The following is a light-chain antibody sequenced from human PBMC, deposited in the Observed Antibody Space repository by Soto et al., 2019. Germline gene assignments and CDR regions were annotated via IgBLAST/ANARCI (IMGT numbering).Light chain of an antibody. V-gene: IGKV1-8*01. J-gene: IGKJ4*01. Sequence: AIRMTQSPSSLSASTGDRFTITFLASQGISSYLAWYQQKPGKAPKLLIYAASTLQSGVPSRFSGSGSGTDFTLTISCLQSEDFATYYCQQYYSYPLTFGGGTKVDIK. CDR2: AAS. CDR3: QQYYSYPLT. CDR1: QGISSY.